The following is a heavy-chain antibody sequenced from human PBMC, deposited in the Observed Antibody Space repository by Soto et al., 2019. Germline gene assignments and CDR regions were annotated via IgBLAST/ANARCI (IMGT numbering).Heavy chain of an antibody. Sequence: QVQLVQSGAEVKKPGSSVKVSCKASGGTFSSYTISWVRQAPGQGLEWMGRIIPILGIANYAQKFQGRVKITADKSTSTAYMELSSLRSEDTAVYYCAREGYGGNSPHFNYYYSGMDVWGQGTTVTVSS. CDR1: GGTFSSYT. D-gene: IGHD4-17*01. V-gene: IGHV1-69*08. CDR2: IIPILGIA. J-gene: IGHJ6*02. CDR3: AREGYGGNSPHFNYYYSGMDV.